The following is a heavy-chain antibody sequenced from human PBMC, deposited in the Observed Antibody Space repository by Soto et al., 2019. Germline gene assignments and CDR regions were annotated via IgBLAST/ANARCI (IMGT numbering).Heavy chain of an antibody. CDR3: AKARIQLWQVFGRI. CDR1: GFTFSSYG. CDR2: ISYDGSNK. V-gene: IGHV3-30*18. J-gene: IGHJ3*02. Sequence: PGESPKISCAASGFTFSSYGMHWVRQAPGKGLEWVAVISYDGSNKYYADSVKGRFTISRDNSKNTLYLQMNSLRAEDTAVYYCAKARIQLWQVFGRIWGQGTMVTVSS. D-gene: IGHD5-18*01.